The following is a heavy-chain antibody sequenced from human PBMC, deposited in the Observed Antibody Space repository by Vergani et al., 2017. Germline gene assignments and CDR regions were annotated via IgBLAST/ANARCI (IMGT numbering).Heavy chain of an antibody. CDR2: INHSGST. Sequence: QVQLQQWGAGLLKPSETLSLTCAVYGGSFSGYYWSWIRQPPGKGLEWIGEINHSGSTNYNPSLKSRVTISVDTSKNQFSLKLSSVTAADTAVYYCARSRNGSGSYYRGGFDYWGQGTLVTVSS. CDR1: GGSFSGYY. V-gene: IGHV4-34*01. CDR3: ARSRNGSGSYYRGGFDY. D-gene: IGHD3-10*01. J-gene: IGHJ4*02.